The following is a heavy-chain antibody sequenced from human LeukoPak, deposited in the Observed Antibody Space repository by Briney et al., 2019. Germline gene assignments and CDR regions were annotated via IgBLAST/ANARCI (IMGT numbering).Heavy chain of an antibody. CDR1: GGSISSYY. CDR3: ARAGGSGLIDY. CDR2: MYYSGST. J-gene: IGHJ4*02. Sequence: SETLSLTCTVSGGSISSYYWGWIRQPPGKGLEWIGSMYYSGSTYYNPSLKSRVTISINTSKNQFSLKLTSVTASDTAVYYCARAGGSGLIDYWGQGTLVTVSS. V-gene: IGHV4-39*07. D-gene: IGHD6-19*01.